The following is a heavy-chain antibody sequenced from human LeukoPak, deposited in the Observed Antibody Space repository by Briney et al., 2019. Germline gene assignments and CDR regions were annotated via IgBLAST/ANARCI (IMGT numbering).Heavy chain of an antibody. Sequence: SETLSLTCAVYGGSFSGYYWSWIRQPPGKGLEWIGEINHSGSTNYNPSLKSRVSISVDTSKNQFSLKLSSVTAADTAVYYCARIGDDSSGYYLSPLAFDIWGQGTMVTVSS. CDR2: INHSGST. V-gene: IGHV4-34*01. J-gene: IGHJ3*02. CDR3: ARIGDDSSGYYLSPLAFDI. D-gene: IGHD3-22*01. CDR1: GGSFSGYY.